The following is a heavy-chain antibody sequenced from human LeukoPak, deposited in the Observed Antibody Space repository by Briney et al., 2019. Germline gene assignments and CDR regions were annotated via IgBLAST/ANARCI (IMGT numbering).Heavy chain of an antibody. CDR1: GVTFNSYW. D-gene: IGHD6-19*01. CDR3: ATGEASGWTF. V-gene: IGHV3-7*05. CDR2: INPGGSTK. Sequence: HPGGSPRLSCAASGVTFNSYWMSWVRQAPGRGLEWVANINPGGSTKLYVDSVKGRFTISRDNAQNSLYLQMNSLRAEDTAVYYCATGEASGWTFGGQGTLVTVSS. J-gene: IGHJ4*02.